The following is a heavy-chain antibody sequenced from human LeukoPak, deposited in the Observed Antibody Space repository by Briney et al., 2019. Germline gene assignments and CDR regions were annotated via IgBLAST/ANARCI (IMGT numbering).Heavy chain of an antibody. V-gene: IGHV1-18*01. CDR1: GYTFTSYG. CDR2: ISAYNGNT. D-gene: IGHD6-6*01. J-gene: IGHJ4*02. Sequence: ASVKVSCKASGYTFTSYGISWVRQAPGQGLEWMGWISAYNGNTNYAQELQGRVTMTTDTSTSTAYMELRSLRSDDTAVYYCASTAMEYSSSSSYFDYWGQGTLVTVSS. CDR3: ASTAMEYSSSSSYFDY.